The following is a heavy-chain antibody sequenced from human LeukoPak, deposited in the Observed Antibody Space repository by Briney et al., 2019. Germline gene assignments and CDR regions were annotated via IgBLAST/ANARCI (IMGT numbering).Heavy chain of an antibody. D-gene: IGHD3-9*01. CDR1: GYTFTGYY. V-gene: IGHV1-2*02. J-gene: IGHJ4*02. CDR2: INPNSGGT. CDR3: ARDADPAEKREPAIIFDY. Sequence: ASVKVSCKASGYTFTGYYMNRVRQAAGQGREGMGWINPNSGGTNYAQKFQGRVTMPRDTSISTAYMELSRLRSDDTAVYYCARDADPAEKREPAIIFDYWGQGTLVTVSS.